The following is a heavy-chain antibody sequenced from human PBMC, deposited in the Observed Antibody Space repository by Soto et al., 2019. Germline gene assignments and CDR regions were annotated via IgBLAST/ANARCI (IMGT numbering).Heavy chain of an antibody. Sequence: EVQLVESGGGLVQPGGSLRLSCAASGFSFSNYCMTWVRQAPGKGLEWVANIKQDGSEKYYVDSVKGRFTVSRDNAKNLLSRQMNSLRAEDTAVYYCVRCMDVWGQGTTVTVS. J-gene: IGHJ6*02. CDR3: VRCMDV. CDR2: IKQDGSEK. CDR1: GFSFSNYC. V-gene: IGHV3-7*01.